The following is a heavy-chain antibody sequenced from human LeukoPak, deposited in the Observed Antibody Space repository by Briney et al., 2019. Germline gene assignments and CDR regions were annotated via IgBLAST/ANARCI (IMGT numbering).Heavy chain of an antibody. D-gene: IGHD2-21*01. V-gene: IGHV3-30*01. J-gene: IGHJ4*02. CDR1: GFTFTSYT. Sequence: GTSLRLSCAASGFTFTSYTMHWVRQPPGQGLEWVAATSYDGGNRYYADYVKGRFTISRDNSNNTLFLQMKSLRPEDTAVYFCARKSLWFKYYDYWGQGIWVTVSS. CDR3: ARKSLWFKYYDY. CDR2: TSYDGGNR.